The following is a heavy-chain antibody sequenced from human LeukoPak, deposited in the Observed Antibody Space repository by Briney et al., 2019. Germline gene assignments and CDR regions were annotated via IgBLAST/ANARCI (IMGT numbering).Heavy chain of an antibody. Sequence: SETLSLTCTVSGGPISTYYWSWIRQSPGKGLESIGYIYNSGSTNYNPSLKSRVTISLDTSKNQFSLRLSSVTAADTAVYYCARDGSGYSFDYWGQGTLVTVSP. CDR1: GGPISTYY. CDR2: IYNSGST. V-gene: IGHV4-4*08. CDR3: ARDGSGYSFDY. J-gene: IGHJ4*02. D-gene: IGHD5-18*01.